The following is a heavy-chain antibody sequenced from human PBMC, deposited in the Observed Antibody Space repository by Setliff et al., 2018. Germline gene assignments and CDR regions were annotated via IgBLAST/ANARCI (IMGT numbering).Heavy chain of an antibody. CDR2: INPNSGDT. CDR3: ARVESMVRGKNILRHFDY. V-gene: IGHV1-2*02. J-gene: IGHJ4*02. CDR1: GHTLTGYY. Sequence: ASVKVSCKASGHTLTGYYMHWVRQAPGQGLEWMGWINPNSGDTKYAQNFQGRVTMTRDTSITTAYLDLSRLTSDDTASYYCARVESMVRGKNILRHFDYWGQGIQVTVSS. D-gene: IGHD3-10*01.